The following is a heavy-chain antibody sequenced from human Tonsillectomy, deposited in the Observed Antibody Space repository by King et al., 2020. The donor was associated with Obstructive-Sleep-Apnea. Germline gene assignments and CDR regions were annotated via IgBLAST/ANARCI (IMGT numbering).Heavy chain of an antibody. J-gene: IGHJ4*02. Sequence: VQLVESGGALLQPGRSLRLSCTASGFTFGDYAMSWFRQAPGKGLEWGGFIRSKAYGGTTEYAASGNGRVTMSRDESKSIAYLQMNSLKTEDTAVYYCTRRESRRGDDYWGQGTLVTVSS. D-gene: IGHD3-16*01. V-gene: IGHV3-49*03. CDR3: TRRESRRGDDY. CDR1: GFTFGDYA. CDR2: IRSKAYGGTT.